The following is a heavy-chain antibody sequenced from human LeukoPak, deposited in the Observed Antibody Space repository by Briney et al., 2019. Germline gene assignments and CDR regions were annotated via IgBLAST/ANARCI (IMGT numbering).Heavy chain of an antibody. D-gene: IGHD3-3*01. V-gene: IGHV3-23*01. CDR2: ISGSGGST. J-gene: IGHJ5*02. Sequence: GGSLRLSCAASGFTFSSYSMNWVRQAPGKGLEWVSAISGSGGSTYYADSVKGRFTISRDNSKNTLYLQMNSLRAEDTAVYYCRTIFGVVNWFDPWGQGTLVTVSS. CDR3: RTIFGVVNWFDP. CDR1: GFTFSSYS.